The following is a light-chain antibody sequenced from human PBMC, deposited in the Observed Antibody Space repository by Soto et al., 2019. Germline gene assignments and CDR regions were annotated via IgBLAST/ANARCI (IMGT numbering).Light chain of an antibody. CDR3: QQRSNWPFT. V-gene: IGKV3-11*01. Sequence: EVVLTQSPATLSLSPGDRAALSCRASQSVSSYLAWYQQKPGQAPRLLIYDASNRATGIPARFSGSGSGTDFTLTISSLEPEDFAVYYCQQRSNWPFTFGQGTRL. J-gene: IGKJ5*01. CDR1: QSVSSY. CDR2: DAS.